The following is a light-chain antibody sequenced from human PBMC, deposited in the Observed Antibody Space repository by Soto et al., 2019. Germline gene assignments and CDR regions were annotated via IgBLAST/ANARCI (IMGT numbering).Light chain of an antibody. CDR3: QKYNSASWT. Sequence: DIQMTQSPSSLSASVGDRVTITCRASQGISNYLAWYQQKPAKVPKLLIYAASTLQSGVPSRFSGSGSGTDFTLTIRSLQPEDVATYYCQKYNSASWTFGQGTKVEIK. CDR1: QGISNY. V-gene: IGKV1-27*01. CDR2: AAS. J-gene: IGKJ1*01.